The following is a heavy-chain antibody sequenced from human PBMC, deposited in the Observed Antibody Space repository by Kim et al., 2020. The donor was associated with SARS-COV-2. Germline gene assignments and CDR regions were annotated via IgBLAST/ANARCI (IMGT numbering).Heavy chain of an antibody. D-gene: IGHD5-12*01. CDR2: SYI. J-gene: IGHJ4*02. CDR3: ARSYSGYDR. Sequence: SYIYYADSVKGRLTISRDNAKNSLYLQMNSLRAEDTAVYYCARSYSGYDRWGQGTLVTVSS. V-gene: IGHV3-21*01.